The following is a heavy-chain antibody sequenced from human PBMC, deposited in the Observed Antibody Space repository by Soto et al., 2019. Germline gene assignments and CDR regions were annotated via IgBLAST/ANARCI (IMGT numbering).Heavy chain of an antibody. CDR2: TRNKASSYTT. V-gene: IGHV3-72*01. D-gene: IGHD2-2*01. J-gene: IGHJ4*02. CDR3: VGSTAVNKFDY. Sequence: GGSLRLSCAASQFTFSDHYVDWVRQAPGKGLEWVGRTRNKASSYTTEYAAAVKGRFTFSRDESKNSLSLQMNSLKTADTAVYYCVGSTAVNKFDYWGQGTLVTVSS. CDR1: QFTFSDHY.